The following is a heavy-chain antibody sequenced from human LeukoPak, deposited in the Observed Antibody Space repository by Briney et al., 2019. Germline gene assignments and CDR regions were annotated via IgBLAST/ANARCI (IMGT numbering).Heavy chain of an antibody. D-gene: IGHD6-19*01. CDR1: GYTFTSYD. CDR2: MNPNSGNT. Sequence: ASVKVSCKASGYTFTSYDINWVRQATGQGLEWMGWMNPNSGNTGYAQKFQGRVTVTRDTSTSTVYMELSSLRSEDTAVYYCASRDSSGEFDYWGQGTLVTVSS. J-gene: IGHJ4*02. V-gene: IGHV1-8*01. CDR3: ASRDSSGEFDY.